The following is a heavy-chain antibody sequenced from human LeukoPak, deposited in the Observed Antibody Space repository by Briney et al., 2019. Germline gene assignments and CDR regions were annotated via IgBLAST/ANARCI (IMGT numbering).Heavy chain of an antibody. Sequence: PGGSLRLSCAASGFTFSSYRMNGVGQAPGKGLEWVSSISSSSSYIYYADSVKGRFTISRDNAKNSLYLQMNSLRAEDTALYYCARSGRGILSDYWGQGTLVTVSS. J-gene: IGHJ4*02. V-gene: IGHV3-21*04. CDR2: ISSSSSYI. CDR3: ARSGRGILSDY. CDR1: GFTFSSYR.